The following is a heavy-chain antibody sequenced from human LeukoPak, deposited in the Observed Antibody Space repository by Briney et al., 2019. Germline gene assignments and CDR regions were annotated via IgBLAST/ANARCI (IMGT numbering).Heavy chain of an antibody. CDR2: INHSGST. Sequence: SETLSLTCAVYGGSFSGYYWSWIRQPPGKGLEWIGEINHSGSTNYNPSLKSRVSISVDTSKNQFSLKLSSVTAADTAVYYCARIASGSPDYWGQGTLVTVSS. J-gene: IGHJ4*02. V-gene: IGHV4-34*01. CDR1: GGSFSGYY. D-gene: IGHD3-22*01. CDR3: ARIASGSPDY.